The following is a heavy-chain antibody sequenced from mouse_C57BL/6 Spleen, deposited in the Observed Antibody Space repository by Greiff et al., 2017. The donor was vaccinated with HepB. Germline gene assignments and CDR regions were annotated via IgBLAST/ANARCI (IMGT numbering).Heavy chain of an antibody. V-gene: IGHV1-47*01. Sequence: QVQLKESGAELVKPGASVKMSCKASGYTFTTYPIEWMKQNHGKSLEWIGNFHPYNDDTKYNEKFKGKATLTVEKSSSTVYLELSRLTSDDSAVYYCARRGYDALAGYFDVWGTGTTVTVSS. D-gene: IGHD2-2*01. J-gene: IGHJ1*03. CDR3: ARRGYDALAGYFDV. CDR2: FHPYNDDT. CDR1: GYTFTTYP.